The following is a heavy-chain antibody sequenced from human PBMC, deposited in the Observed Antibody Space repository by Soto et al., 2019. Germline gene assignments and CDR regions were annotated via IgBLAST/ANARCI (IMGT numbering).Heavy chain of an antibody. J-gene: IGHJ4*02. CDR2: ISYDGSNK. CDR1: GFTFSSYG. CDR3: AKALDSSSYQIDY. V-gene: IGHV3-30*18. D-gene: IGHD3-22*01. Sequence: GGSLRLSCAASGFTFSSYGMHWVRQAPGKGLEWVAVISYDGSNKYYADSVKGRFTISRDNSKNTLYLQMNSLRAEDTAVYYCAKALDSSSYQIDYWGQGTLVTVSS.